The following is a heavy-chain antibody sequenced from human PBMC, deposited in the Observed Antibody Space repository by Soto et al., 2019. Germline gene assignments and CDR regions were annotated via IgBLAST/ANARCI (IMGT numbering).Heavy chain of an antibody. Sequence: ASVKVSCKASGGTFSSYAISWVRQAPGQRLEWMGWINAGNGNTKYSQKFQGRVTITRDTSASTAYMELSSLRSEDTAVYYCAIPELGTFDYWGQGTLVTVSS. J-gene: IGHJ4*02. D-gene: IGHD1-7*01. CDR2: INAGNGNT. V-gene: IGHV1-3*01. CDR1: GGTFSSYA. CDR3: AIPELGTFDY.